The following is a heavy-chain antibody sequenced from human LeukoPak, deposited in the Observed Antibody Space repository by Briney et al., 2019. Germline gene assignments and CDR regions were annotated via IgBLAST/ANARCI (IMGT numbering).Heavy chain of an antibody. Sequence: SETLSLTCTVSGGSITSPYWWSWVRQSPGKGLEWVGEIYHSMTTKYNPSLKSRVTLSLDKSKNQFSLKLTSVTAADTAVYFCARTEELGVVRGVMDALAKARKAFDLWGQGTMVTVSS. V-gene: IGHV4-4*02. CDR3: ARTEELGVVRGVMDALAKARKAFDL. CDR2: IYHSMTT. CDR1: GGSITSPYW. D-gene: IGHD3-10*01. J-gene: IGHJ3*01.